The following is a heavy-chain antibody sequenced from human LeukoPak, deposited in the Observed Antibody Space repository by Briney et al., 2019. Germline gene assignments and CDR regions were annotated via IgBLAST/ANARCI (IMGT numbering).Heavy chain of an antibody. J-gene: IGHJ6*02. CDR1: GGSISSYY. Sequence: SETLSLTCTVSGGSISSYYWSWIRQPPGKGLEWIGYIYYSGSTNYNPSLKSRVTISVDTSKNQFSLKLSSVTAADTAVYYCARGGYEYSSSSGFYYYYGMDVWGQGTTVTVSS. V-gene: IGHV4-59*01. CDR3: ARGGYEYSSSSGFYYYYGMDV. D-gene: IGHD6-6*01. CDR2: IYYSGST.